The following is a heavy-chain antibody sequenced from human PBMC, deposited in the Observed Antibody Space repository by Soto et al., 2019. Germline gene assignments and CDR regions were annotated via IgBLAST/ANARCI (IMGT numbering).Heavy chain of an antibody. V-gene: IGHV4-34*01. CDR1: GWSFSGYY. CDR3: ARGYCSGGSCSPYGMDV. D-gene: IGHD2-15*01. CDR2: INHSGST. Sequence: XETLSLTCAVSGWSFSGYYWSWIRQPPGKGLEWIGEINHSGSTNYNLSLRSRVIMSVDTSKNHFSLKLTSVTAADTAMYYCARGYCSGGSCSPYGMDVWGHGTTVTVSS. J-gene: IGHJ6*02.